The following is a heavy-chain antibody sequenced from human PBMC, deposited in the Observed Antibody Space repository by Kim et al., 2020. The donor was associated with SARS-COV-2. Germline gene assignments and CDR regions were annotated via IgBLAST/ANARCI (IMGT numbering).Heavy chain of an antibody. D-gene: IGHD2-2*01. CDR3: ARAGTGQLLFSLFPNWFDP. Sequence: SETLSLTCTVSGGSISSSSYYWGWIRQPPGKGLEWIGSIYYSGSTYYNPSLKSRVTISVDTSKNQFSLKLSSVTAADTAVYYCARAGTGQLLFSLFPNWFDPWGQGTPVTVSS. CDR1: GGSISSSSYY. CDR2: IYYSGST. J-gene: IGHJ5*02. V-gene: IGHV4-39*01.